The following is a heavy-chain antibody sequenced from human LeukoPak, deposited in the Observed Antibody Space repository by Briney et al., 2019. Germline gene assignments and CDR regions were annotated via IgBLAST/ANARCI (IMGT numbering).Heavy chain of an antibody. CDR3: ASRQTLSSSWYAFDI. CDR2: ISSSSSYI. CDR1: GFTFSSYS. Sequence: PGGSLRLSCAASGFTFSSYSMNWVRQAPGKGLEWVSSISSSSSYIYYADSVKGRFTISRDNAKNSLYLQMNSLRAEDTAVYYCASRQTLSSSWYAFDIWGQGTMVTVSS. D-gene: IGHD6-13*01. J-gene: IGHJ3*02. V-gene: IGHV3-21*01.